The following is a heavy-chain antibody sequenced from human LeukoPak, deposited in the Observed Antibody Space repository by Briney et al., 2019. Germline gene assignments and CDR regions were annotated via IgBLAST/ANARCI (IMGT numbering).Heavy chain of an antibody. D-gene: IGHD2-21*01. J-gene: IGHJ4*02. Sequence: GESLKISCKASGYRFTTSWIAWVRQMPGKGLEWMGIIYPVDSDSRYSPSFQGQVTISADKSTSTAYLQWSGLKASDTAMYYCARRLRRDSFDYWGQGTLVTVSS. CDR1: GYRFTTSW. CDR2: IYPVDSDS. V-gene: IGHV5-51*01. CDR3: ARRLRRDSFDY.